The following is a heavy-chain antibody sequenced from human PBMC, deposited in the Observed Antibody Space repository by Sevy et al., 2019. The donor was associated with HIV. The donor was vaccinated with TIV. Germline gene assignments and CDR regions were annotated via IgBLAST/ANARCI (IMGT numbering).Heavy chain of an antibody. CDR1: GYTFTGQY. CDR2: INPNSGGT. J-gene: IGHJ4*02. V-gene: IGHV1-2*02. CDR3: AGDVRLRGYSYGSFDY. D-gene: IGHD5-18*01. Sequence: ASVKVSCKASGYTFTGQYIHWVRQAPGQGLEWMGWINPNSGGTNYRQDFQGRVTLTRDTSITTAYMELSGLKSDDTALYYCAGDVRLRGYSYGSFDYWGQGTLVTVSS.